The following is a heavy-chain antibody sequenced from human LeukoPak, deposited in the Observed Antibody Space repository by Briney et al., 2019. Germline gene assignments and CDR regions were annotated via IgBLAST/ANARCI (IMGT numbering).Heavy chain of an antibody. V-gene: IGHV4-61*01. J-gene: IGHJ3*02. D-gene: IGHD2-15*01. CDR1: GASISSGTYY. CDR3: ASRHLPSVYCSGGSCYFRAFDI. CDR2: IYHSGST. Sequence: PSETLSLTCSVSGASISSGTYYWTWIRQPPGKDLEWIGYIYHSGSTNYNPSLKSRVTISVDTSKNQFSLKLSSVTVADTAVYYCASRHLPSVYCSGGSCYFRAFDIWGQGTMVTVSS.